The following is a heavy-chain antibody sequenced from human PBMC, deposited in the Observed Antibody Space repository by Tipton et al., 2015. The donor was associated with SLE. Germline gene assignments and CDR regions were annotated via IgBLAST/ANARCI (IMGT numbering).Heavy chain of an antibody. CDR3: ARGDSGYSVV. J-gene: IGHJ4*02. CDR2: ICSSNTYI. Sequence: SLRLSCAASGFTFSSDSMIWVRQAPGKGLEWVSSICSSNTYIYYGDSVKGRFTISRDNDKDSLYLQMSSLRAEDTAVYYCARGDSGYSVVWGQGTLVTVSS. D-gene: IGHD5-12*01. V-gene: IGHV3-21*01. CDR1: GFTFSSDS.